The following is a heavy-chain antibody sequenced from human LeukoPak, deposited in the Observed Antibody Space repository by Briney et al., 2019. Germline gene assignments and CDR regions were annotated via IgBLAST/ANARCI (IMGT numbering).Heavy chain of an antibody. V-gene: IGHV4-30-4*08. D-gene: IGHD2-2*01. CDR2: IYYSGST. Sequence: SQTLSLTCTVSGGSISSGDYYWSWIRQPPGKGLEWIGYIYYSGSTYYNPSLKSRFTISVDTSKNQFSLKLSSVTAADTAVYYCARVGDIVVVPAAIPFDHWGQGTLVTVSS. CDR3: ARVGDIVVVPAAIPFDH. J-gene: IGHJ5*02. CDR1: GGSISSGDYY.